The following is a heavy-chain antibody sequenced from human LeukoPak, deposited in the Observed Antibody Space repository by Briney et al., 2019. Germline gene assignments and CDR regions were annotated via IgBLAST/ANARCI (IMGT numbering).Heavy chain of an antibody. J-gene: IGHJ4*02. CDR1: GYTFTSYG. D-gene: IGHD5-24*01. CDR2: IIPILGIA. Sequence: AASVKVSCKASGYTFTSYGISWVRQAPGQGLEWMGRIIPILGIANYAQKFQGRVTITADKSTSTAYMELSSLRSEDTAVYYCARERDGYNYDWGQGTLVTVSS. V-gene: IGHV1-69*04. CDR3: ARERDGYNYD.